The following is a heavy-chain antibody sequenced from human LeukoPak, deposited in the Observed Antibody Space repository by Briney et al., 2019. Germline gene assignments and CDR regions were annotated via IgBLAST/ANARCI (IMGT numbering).Heavy chain of an antibody. Sequence: GASVKVSCKASGYTFSDNYIHWVRQAPGQGLEWMGGIIPIFGTANYAQKFQGRVTITADESTSTAYMELSSLRSEDTAVYYCARSTISFGRDYFDYWGQGTLVTVSS. J-gene: IGHJ4*02. CDR2: IIPIFGTA. CDR1: GYTFSDNY. D-gene: IGHD3-9*01. V-gene: IGHV1-69*13. CDR3: ARSTISFGRDYFDY.